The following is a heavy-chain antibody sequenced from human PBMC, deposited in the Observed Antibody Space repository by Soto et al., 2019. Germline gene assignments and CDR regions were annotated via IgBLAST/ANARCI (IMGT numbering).Heavy chain of an antibody. CDR1: GFSLSDHY. V-gene: IGHV3-72*01. CDR2: TRDKSKSYIT. D-gene: IGHD4-17*01. CDR3: AKTASMTIRDGFDH. J-gene: IGHJ4*02. Sequence: GGSLRLSYEASGFSLSDHYMDWVRQAPGEGLEWVGRTRDKSKSYITEYADSVKGRFTISRDNSKNTLYLQMNSLRAEDTALYYCAKTASMTIRDGFDHWGQGTLVTVSS.